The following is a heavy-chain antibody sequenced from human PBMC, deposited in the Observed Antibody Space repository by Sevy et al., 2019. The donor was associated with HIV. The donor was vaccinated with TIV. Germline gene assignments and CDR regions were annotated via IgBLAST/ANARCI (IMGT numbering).Heavy chain of an antibody. J-gene: IGHJ3*02. D-gene: IGHD3-3*01. CDR3: ARGSITIFGVVIRVWNGAFDI. CDR2: MNPNSRNT. CDR1: GYTFTSYD. V-gene: IGHV1-8*01. Sequence: GSVKVSCKASGYTFTSYDINWVRQATGQGLERRGWMNPNSRNTGYAQKFQGRVTMTRNSSISTAYMELSSLRSEDTAVYYCARGSITIFGVVIRVWNGAFDIWGQGTLVPVSS.